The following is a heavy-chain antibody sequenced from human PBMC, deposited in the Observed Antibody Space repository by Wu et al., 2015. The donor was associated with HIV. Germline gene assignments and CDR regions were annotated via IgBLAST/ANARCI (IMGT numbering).Heavy chain of an antibody. V-gene: IGHV1-69*12. CDR1: GGTFSRNA. J-gene: IGHJ4*02. D-gene: IGHD3-3*01. CDR2: IIPVFGIA. CDR3: ARTVSGHDYFDF. Sequence: QVQLVQSEAEVKKPGSSVKVSCKGSGGTFSRNAISWVRQAPGQGLEWMGGIIPVFGIANYAQIFQGRLTITVDDSTSTAYMQLRSLKSDDTAVYFCARTVSGHDYFDFWGQGSLVTVSS.